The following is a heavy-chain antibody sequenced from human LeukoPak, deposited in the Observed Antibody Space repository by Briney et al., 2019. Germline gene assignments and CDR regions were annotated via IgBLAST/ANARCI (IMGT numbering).Heavy chain of an antibody. CDR3: ARGGATTPADFDC. D-gene: IGHD1-26*01. CDR2: ISSSSSYI. J-gene: IGHJ4*02. CDR1: GFTFSSYS. V-gene: IGHV3-21*01. Sequence: GGSLRLSCAASGFTFSSYSMNWVRQAPGKGLEWVSSISSSSSYIYYADSVKGRFTISRDNAKNSLYLQMNSLRAEDTAVYYCARGGATTPADFDCWGQGTLVTVSS.